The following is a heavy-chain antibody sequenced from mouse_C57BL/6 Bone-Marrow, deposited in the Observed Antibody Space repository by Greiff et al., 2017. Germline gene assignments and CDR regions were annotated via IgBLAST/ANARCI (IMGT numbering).Heavy chain of an antibody. Sequence: QVQLKQPGAELVKPGASVKMSCKASGYTFTSYWITWVKQRPGQGLEWIGDIYPGSGSTNYNEKFKSKATLTVDTSSSTAYMQLSSLTSEDSAVYYCAITTVVATPYARDYWGQGTSVTVSS. CDR2: IYPGSGST. D-gene: IGHD1-1*01. V-gene: IGHV1-55*01. J-gene: IGHJ4*01. CDR3: AITTVVATPYARDY. CDR1: GYTFTSYW.